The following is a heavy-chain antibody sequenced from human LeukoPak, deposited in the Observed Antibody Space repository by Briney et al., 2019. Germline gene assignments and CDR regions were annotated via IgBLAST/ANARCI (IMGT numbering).Heavy chain of an antibody. V-gene: IGHV4-34*01. CDR1: GGSFSGYY. CDR3: ARYSSGWYTNFDY. CDR2: INHSGST. Sequence: SETLSLTCAVYGGSFSGYYWSWIRQPPGKGLEWIGEINHSGSTNYNPSLKSRVTISVDTSKNQFSLKLSSVTAADTAVYYCARYSSGWYTNFDYWGQGTLVTVSS. D-gene: IGHD6-19*01. J-gene: IGHJ4*02.